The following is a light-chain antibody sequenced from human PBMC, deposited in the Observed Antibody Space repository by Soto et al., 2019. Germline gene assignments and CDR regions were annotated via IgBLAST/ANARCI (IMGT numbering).Light chain of an antibody. CDR2: DAS. CDR1: QSVSTY. CDR3: QQRSNWIT. Sequence: DIVLTQSPATLSLSPGERATLSCWASQSVSTYLAWYQQKPGQAPRLLIYDASSRATGIPARFSGSGSGTDFTLTISXXXXXXXXXYYCQQRSNWITFGQGTR. J-gene: IGKJ5*01. V-gene: IGKV3-11*01.